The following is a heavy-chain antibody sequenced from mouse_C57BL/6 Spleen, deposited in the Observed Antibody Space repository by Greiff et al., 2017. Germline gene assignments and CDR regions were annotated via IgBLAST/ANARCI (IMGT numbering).Heavy chain of an antibody. CDR3: ARGTYYSNTGVFAY. V-gene: IGHV1-53*01. CDR2: INPSNGGT. D-gene: IGHD2-5*01. J-gene: IGHJ3*01. Sequence: QVQLQQPGTELVKPGASGYTFTSYWMHWVKQRPGQGLEWIGNINPSNGGTNYNEKFKSKATLTVDKSSSTAYMQLSSLTSEDSAVYYCARGTYYSNTGVFAYWGQGTLVTVSA. CDR1: GYTFTSYW.